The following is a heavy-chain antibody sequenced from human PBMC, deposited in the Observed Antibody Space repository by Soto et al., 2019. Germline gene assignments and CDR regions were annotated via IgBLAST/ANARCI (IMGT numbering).Heavy chain of an antibody. CDR3: ARRYGNCFDY. CDR2: IFYSGST. CDR1: GGSISNYY. D-gene: IGHD1-1*01. V-gene: IGHV4-59*08. J-gene: IGHJ4*02. Sequence: QVQLQESGPGLVKPSETLSLTCTVSGGSISNYYWSWIRQPPGKGLEWIGYIFYSGSTNYNPSLKSRVTISVDTSQNQFSLKLSSVTAADTAVYYCARRYGNCFDYWGQGTLVTVSS.